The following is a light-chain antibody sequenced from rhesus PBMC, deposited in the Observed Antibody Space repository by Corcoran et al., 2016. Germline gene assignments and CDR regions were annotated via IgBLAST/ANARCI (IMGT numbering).Light chain of an antibody. J-gene: IGKJ4*01. V-gene: IGKV1-33*01. CDR3: QQRNSYPLT. CDR1: QGISNA. Sequence: DIHMTQSPSSLSASVGDKVTITRRASQGISNALAWYQQKPGKALKLLIYASSNLQSGVPSRFSGSGSGTALTLTISSLQPEYFAVYYCQQRNSYPLTFGGGTKVDIK. CDR2: ASS.